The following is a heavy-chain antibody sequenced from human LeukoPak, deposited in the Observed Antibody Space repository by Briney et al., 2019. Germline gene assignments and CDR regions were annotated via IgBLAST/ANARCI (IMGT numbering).Heavy chain of an antibody. V-gene: IGHV4-59*01. CDR1: GGSFSGYY. CDR2: IYYSGST. J-gene: IGHJ4*02. Sequence: SETLSLTCAVYGGSFSGYYWSWIRQPPGKGLEWIGYIYYSGSTNYNPSLKSRVTISVDTSKNQFSLKLSSVTAADPAVYYCAREMNGDYCDYWGQGTLVTVSS. D-gene: IGHD4-17*01. CDR3: AREMNGDYCDY.